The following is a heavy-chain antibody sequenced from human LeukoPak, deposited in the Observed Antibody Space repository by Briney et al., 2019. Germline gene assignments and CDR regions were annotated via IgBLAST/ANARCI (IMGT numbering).Heavy chain of an antibody. D-gene: IGHD3-22*01. CDR2: ISGSGTNT. V-gene: IGHV3-23*01. CDR3: AKGIVVVISGNAFDI. J-gene: IGHJ3*02. CDR1: GFTFSSYP. Sequence: GGSLRLSCSASGFTFSSYPMSGLRHAPGKGLEWVSAISGSGTNTYYADSVKSRFTISRDNSKNSPYLQMNSLRAEDTAVYYCAKGIVVVISGNAFDIWGQGTMVTVSS.